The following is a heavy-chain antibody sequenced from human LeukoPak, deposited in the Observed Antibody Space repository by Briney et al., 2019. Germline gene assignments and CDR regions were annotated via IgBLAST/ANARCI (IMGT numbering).Heavy chain of an antibody. J-gene: IGHJ4*02. CDR1: RYTLTELS. CDR2: FDPEDGET. Sequence: ASVKVSCKVSRYTLTELSMHWVRQVPGKGLEWMGGFDPEDGETIYAQKFQGRVTTTEDTSTDTAYMEPSSLRSEDTAVYYCATPGIAVAGTIPFDYWGQGTLVTVSS. V-gene: IGHV1-24*01. CDR3: ATPGIAVAGTIPFDY. D-gene: IGHD6-19*01.